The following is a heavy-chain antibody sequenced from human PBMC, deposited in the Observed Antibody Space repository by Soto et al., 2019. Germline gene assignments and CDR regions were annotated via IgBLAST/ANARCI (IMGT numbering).Heavy chain of an antibody. Sequence: ASVKVSCKASGYTFTSYGIVWVRQAPGQGLEWMGWISPYSGETRYAEKFQDRVTLTTDTSTKTAYMDLRNLKSDDTAVYWCARGPVAGSDFWGQGPLLTVSS. CDR3: ARGPVAGSDF. CDR1: GYTFTSYG. CDR2: ISPYSGET. D-gene: IGHD6-19*01. V-gene: IGHV1-18*04. J-gene: IGHJ4*02.